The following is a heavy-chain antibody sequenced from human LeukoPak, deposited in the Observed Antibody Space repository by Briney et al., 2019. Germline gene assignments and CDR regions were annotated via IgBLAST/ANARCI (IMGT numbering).Heavy chain of an antibody. CDR3: VRDLVVYGNIDY. V-gene: IGHV4-38-2*02. CDR1: GYSISSGYY. J-gene: IGHJ4*02. Sequence: SGTLSLTCTVSGYSISSGYYWGWVRQSPGKGLEWIGTIYHSGTTYYNPSIKSRLSISMDTSKNQFSLKLTSVTAADTAVYFCVRDLVVYGNIDYWGQGTLVTVSS. CDR2: IYHSGTT. D-gene: IGHD2-8*02.